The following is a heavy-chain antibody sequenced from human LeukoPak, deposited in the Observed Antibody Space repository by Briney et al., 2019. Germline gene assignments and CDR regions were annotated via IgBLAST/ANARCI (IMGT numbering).Heavy chain of an antibody. CDR1: GYSLTELS. CDR3: ATWAGAVIVDKNGGIY. Sequence: ASVKVSCKVSGYSLTELSMHWVRQTPGKGLEWMGGFDPEAGETIYAQKFQGRVTMTEDTSTDTAYMELSSLRSEDTAVFYCATWAGAVIVDKNGGIYWGQGTLVTVSS. V-gene: IGHV1-24*01. J-gene: IGHJ4*02. D-gene: IGHD1-26*01. CDR2: FDPEAGET.